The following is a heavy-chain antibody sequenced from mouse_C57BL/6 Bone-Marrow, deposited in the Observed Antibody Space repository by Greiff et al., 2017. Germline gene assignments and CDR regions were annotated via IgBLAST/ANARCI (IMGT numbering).Heavy chain of an antibody. CDR1: GYTFTSYW. CDR3: ARYYGSSFDFGD. J-gene: IGHJ2*01. CDR2: IHPNSGST. D-gene: IGHD1-1*01. V-gene: IGHV1-64*01. Sequence: QVQLQQPGAELVKPGASVKLSCKASGYTFTSYWMHWVKQRPGQGLEWIGMIHPNSGSTNYNEKFKSKATLTVDKSSSTAYMQLSSLTSEDSAVYYSARYYGSSFDFGDWGQGTTLTVSS.